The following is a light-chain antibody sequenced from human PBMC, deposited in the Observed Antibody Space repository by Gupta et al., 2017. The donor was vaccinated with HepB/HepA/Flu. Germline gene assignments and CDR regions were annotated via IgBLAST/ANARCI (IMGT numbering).Light chain of an antibody. J-gene: IGLJ3*02. V-gene: IGLV2-8*01. CDR1: RSDFGGYNF. CDR3: SADAGSNNLL. CDR2: EVR. Sequence: QSALTQPRSASGAPGRSVPIPCTGTRSDFGGYNFVSWYQRNTGNPHKLMIYEVRTPPAGAPARFSGSKSGNTASPSVSGLQAEEEDDYYCSADAGSNNLLFGGGTKLTVL.